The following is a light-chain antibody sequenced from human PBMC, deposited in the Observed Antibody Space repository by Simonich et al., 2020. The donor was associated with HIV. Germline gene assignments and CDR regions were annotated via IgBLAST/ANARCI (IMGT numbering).Light chain of an antibody. CDR2: GAS. Sequence: EIVMTQSPATLSVSPGERATLSCRASQSVSSNLAWYQQKPGQAPRLLIYGASTRATSIPARFSGSGSGTEFTLTISSMQSEDFATYDCQQYNNYRTFGQGTKVEIK. CDR3: QQYNNYRT. V-gene: IGKV3-15*01. J-gene: IGKJ1*01. CDR1: QSVSSN.